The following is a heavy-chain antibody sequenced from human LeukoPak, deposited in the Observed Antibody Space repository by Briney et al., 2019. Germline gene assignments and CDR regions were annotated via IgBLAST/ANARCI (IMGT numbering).Heavy chain of an antibody. D-gene: IGHD3-16*01. J-gene: IGHJ4*02. CDR1: GLSFSSFA. CDR3: AKASWVSSTDAVR. V-gene: IGHV3-23*01. Sequence: GGSLRLFCAASGLSFSSFAMSWVRQGPARGLEWVSSIRGNGETLYADSVKGRFTLSSDSSRNTVYFQLNNLRVEDTAIYYCAKASWVSSTDAVRWGQGTLVTVSS. CDR2: IRGNGET.